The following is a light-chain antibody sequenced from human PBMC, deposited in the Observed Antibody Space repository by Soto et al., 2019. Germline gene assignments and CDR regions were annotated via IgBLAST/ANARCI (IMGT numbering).Light chain of an antibody. J-gene: IGLJ3*02. CDR2: SDN. CDR3: ATWDDSLNVVV. Sequence: QSVLTQPPSASGTPGQRVTISCSGSSSNIGSNAVNWYQHLPGTAPKLLMYSDNERPSGVPDRFSGSKSGTSASLAISGFQSEDEADYHCATWDDSLNVVVFGGGTKLTVL. V-gene: IGLV1-44*01. CDR1: SSNIGSNA.